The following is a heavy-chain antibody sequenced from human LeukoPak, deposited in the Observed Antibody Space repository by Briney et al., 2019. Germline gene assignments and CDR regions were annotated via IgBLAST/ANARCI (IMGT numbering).Heavy chain of an antibody. CDR1: GGTISSNA. CDR3: ARAGYSSGRAAFDI. D-gene: IGHD6-19*01. V-gene: IGHV1-69*04. Sequence: ASVKVSCKASGGTISSNAISWVRQAPGQGLEWMGRIVPILGITSYEQKFQGRVTITADKSTNTVYMELNSLRSEDTAVYYCARAGYSSGRAAFDIWGQGAMVTVSS. J-gene: IGHJ3*02. CDR2: IVPILGIT.